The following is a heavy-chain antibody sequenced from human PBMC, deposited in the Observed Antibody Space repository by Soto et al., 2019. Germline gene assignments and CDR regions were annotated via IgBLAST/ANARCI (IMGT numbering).Heavy chain of an antibody. J-gene: IGHJ4*02. Sequence: PGGSLRLSCAASGFTFDDYAMYWVRQGPGKGLEWVSGISWDSGKIGYADSVKGRFTISRDNAKNSLYLQMNSLRAEDTAVYYCARDGSYDSSGYYFDYWGQGTLVTVSS. V-gene: IGHV3-9*01. D-gene: IGHD3-22*01. CDR2: ISWDSGKI. CDR1: GFTFDDYA. CDR3: ARDGSYDSSGYYFDY.